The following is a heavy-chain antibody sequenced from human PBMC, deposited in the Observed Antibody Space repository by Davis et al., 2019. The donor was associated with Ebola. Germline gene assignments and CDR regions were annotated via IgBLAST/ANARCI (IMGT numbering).Heavy chain of an antibody. CDR1: GDSIVNSNSY. D-gene: IGHD3-22*01. V-gene: IGHV4-39*01. CDR2: IYYSGTT. CDR3: ARHRGGYKYYYGMDV. J-gene: IGHJ6*02. Sequence: PSEILFLTCTVSGDSIVNSNSYWTWIRQPPGKGLEWIGSIYYSGTTYYNPSLNSRVTIAIDTSKNQFSLRLTSVTDADTVVYYCARHRGGYKYYYGMDVWGQGTTVTVSS.